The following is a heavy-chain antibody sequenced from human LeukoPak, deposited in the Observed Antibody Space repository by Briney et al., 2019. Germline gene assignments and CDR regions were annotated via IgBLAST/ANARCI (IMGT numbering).Heavy chain of an antibody. CDR2: ISHDGSNK. D-gene: IGHD4-17*01. CDR3: ARDRVYGDYKLDY. J-gene: IGHJ4*02. Sequence: GGSLRLSCAASGFTFSSYAMHWVRQAPGKGLEWVAVISHDGSNKYYADSVKGRFTISRDNSKNTLYLQMNSLRAEDTAVYYCARDRVYGDYKLDYWGQGTLVTVSS. V-gene: IGHV3-30-3*01. CDR1: GFTFSSYA.